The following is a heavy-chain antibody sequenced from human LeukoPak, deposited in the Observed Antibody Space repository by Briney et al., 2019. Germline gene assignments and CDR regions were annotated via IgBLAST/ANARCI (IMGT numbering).Heavy chain of an antibody. J-gene: IGHJ4*02. Sequence: SETLSLTCTVSGGSISSSSYYWGWIRQPPGKGLEWIGSIYYSGSTYYNPSLKSRVTISVDTSKNQFSLELTSVTAADTAVYYCARHLYSGSSPIDYWGQGTLVIVSS. CDR1: GGSISSSSYY. D-gene: IGHD1-26*01. CDR3: ARHLYSGSSPIDY. V-gene: IGHV4-39*01. CDR2: IYYSGST.